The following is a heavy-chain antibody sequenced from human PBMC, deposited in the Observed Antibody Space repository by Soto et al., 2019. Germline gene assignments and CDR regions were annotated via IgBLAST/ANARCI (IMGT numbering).Heavy chain of an antibody. CDR3: ARGYRGVVVAATTFDY. CDR2: INHSGST. J-gene: IGHJ4*02. D-gene: IGHD2-15*01. CDR1: GGSCTCYC. Sequence: SETRSLTCAVYGGSCTCYCWSRIRQPPGKGLEWIGEINHSGSTNYNPSLKSRVTISVDTSKNQFSLKLSSVTAADTAVYYCARGYRGVVVAATTFDYWGQGILVTVS. V-gene: IGHV4-34*01.